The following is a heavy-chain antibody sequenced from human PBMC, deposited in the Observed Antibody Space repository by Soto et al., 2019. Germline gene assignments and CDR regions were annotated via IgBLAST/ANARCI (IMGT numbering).Heavy chain of an antibody. J-gene: IGHJ3*02. Sequence: SVKVSCKASGGTFSSYTISWVRQAPGQGLEWMGRIIPILGIANYAQKFQGRVTITADKSTSTAYMELSSLRSEDTAVYYCASELRFLEWLSNTHAFAIWGQGTLVTV. CDR3: ASELRFLEWLSNTHAFAI. V-gene: IGHV1-69*02. CDR1: GGTFSSYT. CDR2: IIPILGIA. D-gene: IGHD3-3*01.